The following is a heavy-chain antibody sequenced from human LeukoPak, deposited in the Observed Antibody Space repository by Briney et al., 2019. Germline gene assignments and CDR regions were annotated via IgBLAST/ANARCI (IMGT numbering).Heavy chain of an antibody. CDR2: ISWNSGSI. CDR3: ARDRPLYCGGDCYTDY. Sequence: GRSLRLSCAASGFTFDDYARHWVRHARGKGLEWVSGISWNSGSIGYADSVKGRFTISRDNAKNSLYLQMNSLRAEDPAVYYCARDRPLYCGGDCYTDYWGQGTLVTVSS. J-gene: IGHJ4*02. D-gene: IGHD2-21*02. V-gene: IGHV3-9*01. CDR1: GFTFDDYA.